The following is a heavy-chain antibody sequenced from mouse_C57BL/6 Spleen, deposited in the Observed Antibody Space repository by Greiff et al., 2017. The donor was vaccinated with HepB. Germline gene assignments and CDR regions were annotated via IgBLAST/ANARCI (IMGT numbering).Heavy chain of an antibody. CDR1: GYTFTDYY. V-gene: IGHV1-19*01. CDR3: ARVTTARTLFDY. CDR2: INPYNGGT. D-gene: IGHD1-2*01. J-gene: IGHJ2*01. Sequence: EVQLQQSGPVLVKPGASVKMSCEASGYTFTDYYMNWVKQSHGKSLEWIGVINPYNGGTSYNQKFKGKATLTVDKSSSTAYMELNSLTSEDSAVYYCARVTTARTLFDYWGQGTTLTVSS.